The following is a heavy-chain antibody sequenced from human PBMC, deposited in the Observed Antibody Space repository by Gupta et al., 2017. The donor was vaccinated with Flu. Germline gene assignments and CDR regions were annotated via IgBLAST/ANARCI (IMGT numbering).Heavy chain of an antibody. J-gene: IGHJ4*02. Sequence: QVQLQQWGAGLLKPSETLSLTCAVYGGSFSGYYWSWIRQPPGKGLEWIGEINHSGSTNYNPSLKSRVTISVDTSKNQFSLKLSSVTAADTAVYYCARGLGLYGGNSGIFDYWGQGTLVTVSS. CDR2: INHSGST. CDR3: ARGLGLYGGNSGIFDY. V-gene: IGHV4-34*01. D-gene: IGHD4-23*01. CDR1: GGSFSGYY.